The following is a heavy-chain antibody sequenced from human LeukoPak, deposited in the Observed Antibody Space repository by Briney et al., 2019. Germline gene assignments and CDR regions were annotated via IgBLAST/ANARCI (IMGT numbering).Heavy chain of an antibody. CDR2: IIPILGIA. D-gene: IGHD2-2*01. Sequence: ASVKVSCKASGGTFSSYTISWVRQAPGQGLEWMGRIIPILGIASYAQKFQGRVTITADKSTSTAYMELSSLRSEDTAVYYCARALYCSSTSCFNNWFDPWGQGTLVTVSS. J-gene: IGHJ5*02. CDR3: ARALYCSSTSCFNNWFDP. CDR1: GGTFSSYT. V-gene: IGHV1-69*02.